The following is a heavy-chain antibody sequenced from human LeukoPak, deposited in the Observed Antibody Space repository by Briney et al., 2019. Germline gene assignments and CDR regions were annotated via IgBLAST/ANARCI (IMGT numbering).Heavy chain of an antibody. D-gene: IGHD2-21*01. CDR1: GGSISSYY. J-gene: IGHJ6*03. CDR3: ARGPYSYYMDV. Sequence: SETLSLTCTVSGGSISSYYWSWIRQPPGKGLEWIGYIYYSGSTNYNPSLKSRVTISVDTSKNQFSLKLSSVTAADTAVYYCARGPYSYYMDVWGQGTTVTVSS. CDR2: IYYSGST. V-gene: IGHV4-59*01.